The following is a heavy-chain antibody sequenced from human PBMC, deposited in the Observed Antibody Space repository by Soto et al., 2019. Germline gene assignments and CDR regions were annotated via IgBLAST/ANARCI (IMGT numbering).Heavy chain of an antibody. D-gene: IGHD5-18*01. Sequence: PSATLSLTCAVSGGSISSSNWWSWVRQPPGKGLEWLGEIYHSGSTNYNPSLKSRVTISVDKSKNQFSLKLSSVTAADTAVYYCARGGWIQLLLFAFDIWGQGTLVTVSS. CDR2: IYHSGST. V-gene: IGHV4-4*02. CDR3: ARGGWIQLLLFAFDI. J-gene: IGHJ3*02. CDR1: GGSISSSNW.